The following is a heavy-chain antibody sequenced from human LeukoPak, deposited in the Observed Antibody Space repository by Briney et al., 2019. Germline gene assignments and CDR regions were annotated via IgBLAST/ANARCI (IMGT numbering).Heavy chain of an antibody. D-gene: IGHD6-19*01. CDR3: AKTTAGYSSGRYPGWPADY. J-gene: IGHJ4*02. CDR2: ISGSGGST. V-gene: IGHV3-23*01. Sequence: PGGSLRLSCAASGFTFSSYAMYWVRQAPGKGLEWVSGISGSGGSTYYADSVKGRFTISRDNSKNTVYLQMNSLRAEDTAVYYCAKTTAGYSSGRYPGWPADYWGQGTLVTVSS. CDR1: GFTFSSYA.